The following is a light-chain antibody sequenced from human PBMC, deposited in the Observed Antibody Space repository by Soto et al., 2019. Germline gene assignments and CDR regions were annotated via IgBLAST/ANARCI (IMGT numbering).Light chain of an antibody. J-gene: IGKJ5*01. CDR1: QSIRSW. CDR2: STS. CDR3: QQFNTYPRT. Sequence: DIQMTQSPSTLSASVGDRVTITCRASQSIRSWLAWYQQKPGKAPKFLIYSTSTLQSGVPSSFSVSGSGTEFTLTISSLQPEDFATYYCQQFNTYPRTFGQGTRWRL. V-gene: IGKV1-5*01.